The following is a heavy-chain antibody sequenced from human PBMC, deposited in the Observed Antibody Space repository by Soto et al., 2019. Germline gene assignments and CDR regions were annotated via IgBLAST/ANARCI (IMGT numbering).Heavy chain of an antibody. CDR2: INHSGST. V-gene: IGHV4-34*01. CDR1: GGSFSGYY. Sequence: SETLSLTCAVYGGSFSGYYWSWIRQPPGKGLEWIGEINHSGSTNYNPSLKSRVTISVDTSKNQFSLKLSSVAAADTAVYYCARGGHIVDYWGQGTLVTVPQ. J-gene: IGHJ4*02. CDR3: ARGGHIVDY. D-gene: IGHD2-21*01.